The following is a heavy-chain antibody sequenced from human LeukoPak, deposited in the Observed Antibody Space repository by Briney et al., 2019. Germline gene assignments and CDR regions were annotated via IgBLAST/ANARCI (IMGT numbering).Heavy chain of an antibody. Sequence: GGSLRLSCAASGFTFSSYAMSWVRQAPGKGLEWVSVIYSGGSTYYADSVKGRFTISRDNSKNTLYLQMNSLRAEDTAVYYCARDGSYDSSGYSPTDAFDIWGQGTMVTVSS. V-gene: IGHV3-66*01. CDR2: IYSGGST. CDR1: GFTFSSYA. D-gene: IGHD3-22*01. CDR3: ARDGSYDSSGYSPTDAFDI. J-gene: IGHJ3*02.